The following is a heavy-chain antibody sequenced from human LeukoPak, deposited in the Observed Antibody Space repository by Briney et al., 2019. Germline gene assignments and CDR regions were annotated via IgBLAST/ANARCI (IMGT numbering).Heavy chain of an antibody. Sequence: GGSLRLSCAASGFTFDDYAMHWVRQAPGKGLEWVSGISWNSDSIGYADSVKGRFTISRDNAKNSLYLQMNSLRAEDTALYYCAKDSRYYDTNPYFDYWGQGTLVTVSS. CDR2: ISWNSDSI. D-gene: IGHD3-22*01. CDR3: AKDSRYYDTNPYFDY. V-gene: IGHV3-9*01. CDR1: GFTFDDYA. J-gene: IGHJ4*02.